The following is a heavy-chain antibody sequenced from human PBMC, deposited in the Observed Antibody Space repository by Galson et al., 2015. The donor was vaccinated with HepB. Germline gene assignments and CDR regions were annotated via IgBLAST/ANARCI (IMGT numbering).Heavy chain of an antibody. V-gene: IGHV3-48*04. CDR3: VSRWLRGNDFDY. D-gene: IGHD5-24*01. J-gene: IGHJ4*02. Sequence: SLRLSCAASGSTFSSYTMNWVRQAPGKGLEWVSAINDRGTATYYADSVKGRFTISRDNAKNSLSLQMNSLRAEDTALYYCVSRWLRGNDFDYWGQGTLVTASS. CDR1: GSTFSSYT. CDR2: INDRGTAT.